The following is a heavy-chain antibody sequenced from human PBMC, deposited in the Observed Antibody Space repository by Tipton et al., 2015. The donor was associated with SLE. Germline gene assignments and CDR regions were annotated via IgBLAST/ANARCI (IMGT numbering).Heavy chain of an antibody. J-gene: IGHJ4*02. CDR1: GGSISSYY. CDR3: ARDDGSHGDY. V-gene: IGHV4-59*01. Sequence: LRLSCTASGGSISSYYWSWIRQPPGKGLEWIGYIYYSGSTNYNPSLKSRVTISVDTSKNQFSLKLSSVTAADTAVYYCARDDGSHGDYWGQGTLVTVSS. D-gene: IGHD2-15*01. CDR2: IYYSGST.